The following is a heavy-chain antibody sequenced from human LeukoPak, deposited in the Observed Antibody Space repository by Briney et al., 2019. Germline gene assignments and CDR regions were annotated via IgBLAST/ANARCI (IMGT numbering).Heavy chain of an antibody. CDR3: AKSSRQLYCGGDCYYFDY. Sequence: GGSLRLSCAASGFTVSSNYMSWVRQAPGKGLEWVSVIYSGGSTYYADSVKGRFTISRDNSKNTLYLQMNSLRAEDTAVYYCAKSSRQLYCGGDCYYFDYWGQGTLVTVSS. D-gene: IGHD2-21*02. CDR2: IYSGGST. J-gene: IGHJ4*02. V-gene: IGHV3-66*01. CDR1: GFTVSSNY.